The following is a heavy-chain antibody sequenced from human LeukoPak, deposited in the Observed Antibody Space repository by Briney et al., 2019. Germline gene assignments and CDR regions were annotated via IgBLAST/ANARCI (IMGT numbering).Heavy chain of an antibody. CDR2: IYYSGST. Sequence: PSETLSLTCTVSGGSISSGDYYWRWVRQTPGRGREWVGYIYYSGSTYHNPSLKSRVTISVATSKTQFSLNLSSVTAADTAVYYFAREIFGVARKDAFDIWGQGTMVTVSS. CDR1: GGSISSGDYY. J-gene: IGHJ3*02. D-gene: IGHD3-3*01. V-gene: IGHV4-30-4*08. CDR3: AREIFGVARKDAFDI.